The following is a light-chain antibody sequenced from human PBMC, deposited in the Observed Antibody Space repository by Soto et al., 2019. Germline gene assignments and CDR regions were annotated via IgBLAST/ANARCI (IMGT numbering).Light chain of an antibody. CDR1: QSVLYSFNNKNY. CDR3: QQYYTTPLT. CDR2: WAS. J-gene: IGKJ4*01. Sequence: EIVMTQSPDSLAVSLGERAAVNCTSSQSVLYSFNNKNYLAWYQQKPGQPPKLLIYWASTRESGAPDRFSGSGSGTDFTLAISNLQAEDVARYYCQQYYTTPLTFGGGTKVEIK. V-gene: IGKV4-1*01.